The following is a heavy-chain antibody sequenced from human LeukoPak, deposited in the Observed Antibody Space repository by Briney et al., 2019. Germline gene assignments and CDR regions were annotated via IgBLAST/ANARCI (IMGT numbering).Heavy chain of an antibody. J-gene: IGHJ4*02. V-gene: IGHV3-9*01. D-gene: IGHD5-18*01. CDR3: AKVRGTYSSGYFFDY. Sequence: GGSLRLSCAASGFSFDAYAMHWVRQAPGKGLEWLSIISWNSGYKGYADSVTGRFTISRDNAKNSVYLQMDSLRAEDTAFYYCAKVRGTYSSGYFFDYWGQGALVTVSS. CDR1: GFSFDAYA. CDR2: ISWNSGYK.